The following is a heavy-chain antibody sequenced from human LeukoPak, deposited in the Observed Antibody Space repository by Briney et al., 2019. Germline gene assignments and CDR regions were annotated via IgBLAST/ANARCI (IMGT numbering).Heavy chain of an antibody. D-gene: IGHD7-27*01. V-gene: IGHV4-31*03. J-gene: IGHJ4*02. CDR3: ARVRSLGYYFDY. CDR1: GGSISTGGYY. CDR2: IYYSGST. Sequence: SQTLSLTCTVSGGSISTGGYYWSWIRQHPGKGLEWIGYIYYSGSTYYNPSLKSRVTISVDTSKNQFSLELSSVTAADTAVYYCARVRSLGYYFDYWGQGTLVTVSS.